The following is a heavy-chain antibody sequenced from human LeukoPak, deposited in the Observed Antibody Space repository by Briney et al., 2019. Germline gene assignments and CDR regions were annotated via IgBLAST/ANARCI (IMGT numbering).Heavy chain of an antibody. CDR3: TTYNSRDAFDI. J-gene: IGHJ3*02. CDR2: IRSTGDGGTT. D-gene: IGHD2/OR15-2a*01. Sequence: GGSLRLSCEASGFTVSSTWMSWVRQAPGKGLEWVGRIRSTGDGGTTDHAAPVKGRFTISRDGSKNTLTLQMNGLKPEDTAVYYCTTYNSRDAFDIWGQGTMVTVSS. V-gene: IGHV3-15*01. CDR1: GFTVSSTW.